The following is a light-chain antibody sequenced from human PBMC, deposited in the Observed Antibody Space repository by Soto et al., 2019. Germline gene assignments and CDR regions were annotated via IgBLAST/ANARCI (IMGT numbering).Light chain of an antibody. CDR3: LLSYTGRLYV. CDR1: TGPVTNGHF. V-gene: IGLV7-46*01. CDR2: DTD. J-gene: IGLJ1*01. Sequence: QAVGTQEPSLTVSPGGTVTRTCGSSTGPVTNGHFPYWFQQKPGQAPRPLIYDTDNKHSWTAARFSASLLGDKAALTLSGALPEDEADYYCLLSYTGRLYVFGPGTKVTVL.